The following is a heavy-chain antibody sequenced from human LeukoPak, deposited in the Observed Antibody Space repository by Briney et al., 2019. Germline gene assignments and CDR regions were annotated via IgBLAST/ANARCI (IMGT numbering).Heavy chain of an antibody. Sequence: GESLKISCKCSGYSLTSYWIGWVLQIPGKGLEWIEIIYPGDSDTRYSPSFQGQVSISADKSITTAYLQWISLNASDTSTFYSARGYGDLDYWGQGTLITVSS. V-gene: IGHV5-51*01. J-gene: IGHJ4*02. CDR3: ARGYGDLDY. CDR1: GYSLTSYW. CDR2: IYPGDSDT. D-gene: IGHD4-17*01.